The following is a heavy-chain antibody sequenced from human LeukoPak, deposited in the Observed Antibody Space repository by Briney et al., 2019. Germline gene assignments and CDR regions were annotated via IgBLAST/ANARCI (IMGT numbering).Heavy chain of an antibody. CDR2: ISSSSSYI. Sequence: PGGSLRLSCAASGFTFSSYSMNWVRQAPGKGLEWVSYISSSSSYIYYADSVKGRFTISRDNAKNSLYLQMNSLRAEDTAVYYCARGYSSSWYGWEYFQHWGQGTLVTVSS. D-gene: IGHD6-13*01. V-gene: IGHV3-21*05. CDR3: ARGYSSSWYGWEYFQH. J-gene: IGHJ1*01. CDR1: GFTFSSYS.